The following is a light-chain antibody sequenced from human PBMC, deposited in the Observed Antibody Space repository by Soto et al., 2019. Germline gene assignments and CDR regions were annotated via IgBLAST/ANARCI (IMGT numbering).Light chain of an antibody. CDR2: QAS. CDR3: QQYNANSQA. CDR1: VSVNRW. V-gene: IGKV1-5*03. J-gene: IGKJ1*01. Sequence: DIRMIQSPSTLSASKGDRVTITCRASVSVNRWLAWYQQKPGKTPKLLIYQASTLESGVPSRFSGGGSGTEFTLTISSLQPDDFATYYCQQYNANSQAFGQGTRWIS.